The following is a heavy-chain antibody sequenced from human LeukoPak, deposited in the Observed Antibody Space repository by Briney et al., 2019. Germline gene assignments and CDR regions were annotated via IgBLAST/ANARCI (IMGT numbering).Heavy chain of an antibody. CDR2: INNGGGNT. CDR1: EFTFSSYA. V-gene: IGHV3-23*01. CDR3: ATGPFTVTNHYFDY. J-gene: IGHJ4*02. Sequence: PGGSLRLSCAASEFTFSSYAMSWVRQAPGKGLEWVAAINNGGGNTYYADSVKGRFTISRDKFKNTLYLQMNSLREEETGVYYCATGPFTVTNHYFDYWGQGTLVTVSS. D-gene: IGHD4-17*01.